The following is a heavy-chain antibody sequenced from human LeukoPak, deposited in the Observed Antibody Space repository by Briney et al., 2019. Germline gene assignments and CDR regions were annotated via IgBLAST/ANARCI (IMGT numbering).Heavy chain of an antibody. J-gene: IGHJ5*02. CDR1: GYTFTTYG. CDR2: ISAYSGNT. V-gene: IGHV1-18*01. CDR3: GRDGPVAGVNNWFDP. Sequence: ASVKVSCKASGYTFTTYGISWVRQAPGQGLEWMGWISAYSGNTNYAQKLQGRVTMTTDTSTSTAYMELRRLRSDDTAVYYCGRDGPVAGVNNWFDPWGQGTLVTVSS. D-gene: IGHD6-19*01.